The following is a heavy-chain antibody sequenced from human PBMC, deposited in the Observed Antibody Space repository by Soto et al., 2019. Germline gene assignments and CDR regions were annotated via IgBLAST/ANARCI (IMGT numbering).Heavy chain of an antibody. V-gene: IGHV1-18*01. CDR1: GYTFTSYG. CDR3: ARDLSVATILDWFDP. J-gene: IGHJ5*02. D-gene: IGHD5-12*01. CDR2: ISAYNGNT. Sequence: ASVKVSCKASGYTFTSYGISWVRQAPGQGLEWMGWISAYNGNTNYAQKLQGRVTMTTDTSTSTAYMELRSLRSDDTAVYYCARDLSVATILDWFDPWGQGTLVTVSS.